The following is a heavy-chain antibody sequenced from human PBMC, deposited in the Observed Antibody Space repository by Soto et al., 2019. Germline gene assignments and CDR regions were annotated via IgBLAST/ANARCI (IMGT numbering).Heavy chain of an antibody. Sequence: GESLKISCAASGFTFSSYDMHWVRQATGKGLEWVSAIGTAGDTYYPGSVKGRFTISRENAKNSLYLQMNSLRAGDTAVYYCARGERHYDFWSGYYGGAYYYGMDVWGQGTTVTVSS. V-gene: IGHV3-13*01. CDR1: GFTFSSYD. CDR2: IGTAGDT. CDR3: ARGERHYDFWSGYYGGAYYYGMDV. J-gene: IGHJ6*02. D-gene: IGHD3-3*01.